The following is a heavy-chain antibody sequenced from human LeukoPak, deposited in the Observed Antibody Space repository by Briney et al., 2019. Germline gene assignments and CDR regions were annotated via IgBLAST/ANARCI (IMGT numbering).Heavy chain of an antibody. Sequence: GGSLRLSCAASGFSFSSYGMHWVRQAPGKGLEWVTFMQYDGSVEFYADSVKGRFTISRDNAKNSLYLQMNSLRAEDTAVYYCARVPVSNVWGSYNWGQGTLVTVSS. CDR1: GFSFSSYG. D-gene: IGHD3-16*01. V-gene: IGHV3-30*02. CDR3: ARVPVSNVWGSYN. CDR2: MQYDGSVE. J-gene: IGHJ4*02.